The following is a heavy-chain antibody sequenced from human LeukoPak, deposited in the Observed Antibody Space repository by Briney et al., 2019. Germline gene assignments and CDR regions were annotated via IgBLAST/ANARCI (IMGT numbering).Heavy chain of an antibody. V-gene: IGHV1-69*13. CDR3: ARAAPYYGSGSYWIGAFDI. J-gene: IGHJ3*02. CDR2: IIPIFGTA. Sequence: SVKVSCKASGGTFSSYAISWVRQAPGQGLEWMGGIIPIFGTANYAQKFQGRVTITADESTSTAYMELRSLRSDDTAVYYCARAAPYYGSGSYWIGAFDIWGQGTMVTVSS. CDR1: GGTFSSYA. D-gene: IGHD3-10*01.